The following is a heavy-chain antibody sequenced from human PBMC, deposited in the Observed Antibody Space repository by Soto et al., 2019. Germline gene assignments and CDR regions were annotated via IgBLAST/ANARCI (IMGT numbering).Heavy chain of an antibody. J-gene: IGHJ4*02. Sequence: GGSLRLSCAASGFTFSSYSMNWVRQAPGKGLEWVSYISSSSSTIYYADSVKGRFTISRDNAKNSLYLQMNSLRDEDTAVYYCASTGGEYDSSGYYFDYWGQGTLVTVSS. D-gene: IGHD3-22*01. CDR1: GFTFSSYS. CDR3: ASTGGEYDSSGYYFDY. V-gene: IGHV3-48*02. CDR2: ISSSSSTI.